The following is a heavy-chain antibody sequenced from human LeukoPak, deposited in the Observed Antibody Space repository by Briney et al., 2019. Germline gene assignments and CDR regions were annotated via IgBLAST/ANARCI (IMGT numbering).Heavy chain of an antibody. V-gene: IGHV1-46*01. CDR1: GYTFTGYY. D-gene: IGHD3-10*01. Sequence: PGASVKVSCKASGYTFTGYYMHWVRQAPGQGLEWMGIINPSGGSTSYAQKFQGRVTMTRDTSTSTVYMELSSLRSEDTAVYYCARDQNYGSGSYGAFDIWGQGTMVTVSS. CDR3: ARDQNYGSGSYGAFDI. CDR2: INPSGGST. J-gene: IGHJ3*02.